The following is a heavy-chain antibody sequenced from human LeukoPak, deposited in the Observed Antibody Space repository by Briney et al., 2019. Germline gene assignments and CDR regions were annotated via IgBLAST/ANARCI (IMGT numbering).Heavy chain of an antibody. CDR1: GFTFSIYW. Sequence: GGSLRLSCAASGFTFSIYWMSWVRQAPGKGLEWVANIKQDGSEKYYVDSVKGRFTISRDNAKTSLSLQMDSLRAEDTAVYYCARDLFNQAFDYWGQGALVTVSS. V-gene: IGHV3-7*01. J-gene: IGHJ4*02. CDR3: ARDLFNQAFDY. CDR2: IKQDGSEK.